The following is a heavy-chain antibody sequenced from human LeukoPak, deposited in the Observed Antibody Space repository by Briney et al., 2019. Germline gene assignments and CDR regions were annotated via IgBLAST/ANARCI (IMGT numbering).Heavy chain of an antibody. CDR2: IYYSGST. D-gene: IGHD2-15*01. Sequence: PSETLSLTCTVSGGSISSYYWSWIRQPPGKGLEWIGYIYYSGSTNYNPSLKSRVTISVDTSKNQFSLKLSSVTAADTAVYYCARHVGYCSGRSCYGVAFDIWGQGTMVTVSS. V-gene: IGHV4-59*08. CDR1: GGSISSYY. J-gene: IGHJ3*02. CDR3: ARHVGYCSGRSCYGVAFDI.